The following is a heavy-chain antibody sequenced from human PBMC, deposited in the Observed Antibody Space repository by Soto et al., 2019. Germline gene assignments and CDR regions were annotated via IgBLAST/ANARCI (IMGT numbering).Heavy chain of an antibody. CDR2: ISGSGGST. CDR1: GFTFSSYG. D-gene: IGHD1-26*01. CDR3: AKASAPGGTYFPLWF. V-gene: IGHV3-23*01. Sequence: GGSLRLSCAASGFTFSSYGMSWVRQAPGKGLEWVSSISGSGGSTYYADSVKGRFTISRDNSKNTLYLQMNSLRTEDTAVYYCAKASAPGGTYFPLWFWGQGTLVTVSS. J-gene: IGHJ4*02.